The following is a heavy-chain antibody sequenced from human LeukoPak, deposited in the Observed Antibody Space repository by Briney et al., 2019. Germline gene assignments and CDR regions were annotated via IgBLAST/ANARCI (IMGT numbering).Heavy chain of an antibody. V-gene: IGHV3-15*01. CDR2: IKSKTDGGTT. D-gene: IGHD3-22*01. CDR3: TTDKYDSSGYQDY. Sequence: PGRSLRLSCAASGFTFSSYGMHWVRQAPGKGLEWVGRIKSKTDGGTTDYAAPVKGRFTISRDDSKNTLYLQMNSLKTEDTAVYYCTTDKYDSSGYQDYWGQGTLVTVSS. CDR1: GFTFSSYG. J-gene: IGHJ4*02.